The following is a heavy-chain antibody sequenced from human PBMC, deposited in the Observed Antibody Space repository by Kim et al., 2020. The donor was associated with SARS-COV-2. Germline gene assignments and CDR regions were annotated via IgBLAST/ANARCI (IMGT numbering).Heavy chain of an antibody. D-gene: IGHD4-17*01. J-gene: IGHJ6*02. CDR2: IYWDDDK. V-gene: IGHV2-5*02. CDR1: GFSLSITGVG. CDR3: ARLRSVTTGYGMDV. Sequence: SGPTLVNPTQTLTLTCTFSGFSLSITGVGVGWIRQPPGKALEWLALIYWDDDKRYSPSLKSRLTITKDTSKNQVVLTMTNMDPVDTATYYCARLRSVTTGYGMDVWGQGTTVTVSS.